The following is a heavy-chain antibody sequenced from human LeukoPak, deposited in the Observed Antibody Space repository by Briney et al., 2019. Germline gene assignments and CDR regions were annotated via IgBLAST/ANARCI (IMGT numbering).Heavy chain of an antibody. J-gene: IGHJ4*02. CDR3: AKDRPNYYETNGHYYVLDGDY. CDR1: GFTFNIYA. D-gene: IGHD3-22*01. CDR2: ITGAGAVT. Sequence: PGGSLRLSCAASGFTFNIYAMSWVRQAPGKGLEWVSSITGAGAVTFYAAPVKDRFTTSRDNSKHTSYLQMSRLRADDTAVYYCAKDRPNYYETNGHYYVLDGDYWGQGTLVTVSS. V-gene: IGHV3-23*01.